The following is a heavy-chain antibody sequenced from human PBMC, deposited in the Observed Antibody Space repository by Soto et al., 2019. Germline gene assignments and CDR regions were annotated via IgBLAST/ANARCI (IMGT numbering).Heavy chain of an antibody. Sequence: PSETLSLTCTVSGGSISSYYWSWIRQPPGKGLEWIGYIYYSGSTNYNPSLKSRVTISVDTSKNQFSLKLSSVTAADTAVYYCARITITKPYYYYGMDVWGQGTTVT. CDR3: ARITITKPYYYYGMDV. V-gene: IGHV4-59*01. CDR2: IYYSGST. J-gene: IGHJ6*02. D-gene: IGHD5-12*01. CDR1: GGSISSYY.